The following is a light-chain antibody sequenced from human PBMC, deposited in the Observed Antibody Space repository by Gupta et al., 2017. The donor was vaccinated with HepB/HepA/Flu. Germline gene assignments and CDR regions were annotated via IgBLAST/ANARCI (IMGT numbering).Light chain of an antibody. V-gene: IGLV3-21*03. Sequence: SYVLTQPPSVSVAPGRAARITCGGNNIGSKSVHWYQQKPGQAPVLVVFDDSDRPSGTPERFSGSNPGTTATLTISRVDAGEEADYYCQVWDSTSDNPLLFGGGTKLTVL. CDR2: DDS. J-gene: IGLJ2*01. CDR1: NIGSKS. CDR3: QVWDSTSDNPLL.